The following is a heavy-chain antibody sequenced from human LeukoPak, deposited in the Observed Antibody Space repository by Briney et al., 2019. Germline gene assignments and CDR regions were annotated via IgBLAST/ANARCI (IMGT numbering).Heavy chain of an antibody. V-gene: IGHV4-38-2*02. CDR3: ARFGSGWHYFDY. D-gene: IGHD6-19*01. J-gene: IGHJ4*02. CDR2: IYHSGST. Sequence: SETLSLTCTVSGYSISSGYYWGWIRQPPGKGLEWIGSIYHSGSTYYNPSLKSRVTISVDTSKNQFSLKLSSVTAADTAVYYCARFGSGWHYFDYWGQGTLVTVSS. CDR1: GYSISSGYY.